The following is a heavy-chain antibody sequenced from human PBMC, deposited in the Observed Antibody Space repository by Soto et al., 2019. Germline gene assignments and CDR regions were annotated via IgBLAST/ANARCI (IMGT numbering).Heavy chain of an antibody. D-gene: IGHD2-2*01. CDR2: ISYDGSNK. V-gene: IGHV3-30-3*01. Sequence: GGSLRLSCAASGFTFSSYAMHWVRQAPGKGLEWVAVISYDGSNKYYADSVKGRFTISRDNSKNTLYLQMNSLRAEDTAVYYCARPEGLGYCSSTSCWRDGMDVWGQGTTVTVSS. J-gene: IGHJ6*02. CDR1: GFTFSSYA. CDR3: ARPEGLGYCSSTSCWRDGMDV.